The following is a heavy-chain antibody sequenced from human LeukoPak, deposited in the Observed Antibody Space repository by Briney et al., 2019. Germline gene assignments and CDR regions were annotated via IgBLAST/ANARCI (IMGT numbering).Heavy chain of an antibody. V-gene: IGHV4-34*01. CDR1: GGSLSGYY. CDR3: ANSLGYCSGGSCYSEYNYLDP. D-gene: IGHD2-15*01. Sequence: PSETLSLTCAVYGGSLSGYYWSWIRQPPGKGLEWIGEINHSGSTNYNPSLKSRVTISIDTSKNQFSLKVSSVTAADTCVYYCANSLGYCSGGSCYSEYNYLDPWGQGTLVTVSS. J-gene: IGHJ5*02. CDR2: INHSGST.